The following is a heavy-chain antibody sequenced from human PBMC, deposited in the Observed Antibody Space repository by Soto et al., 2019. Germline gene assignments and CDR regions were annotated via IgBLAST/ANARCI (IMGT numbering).Heavy chain of an antibody. CDR1: GYTFSDFD. J-gene: IGHJ6*02. V-gene: IGHV1-8*01. D-gene: IGHD3-16*01. Sequence: ASVKVSCKASGYTFSDFDINWLRQAAGQGPEWMGWMNAKSGDTFSAQRLQGKFNMTWDTSLSTAYMEVGSLTSDDAAIYYCARGNPFNYAGFDVWGQGTTDTVSS. CDR2: MNAKSGDT. CDR3: ARGNPFNYAGFDV.